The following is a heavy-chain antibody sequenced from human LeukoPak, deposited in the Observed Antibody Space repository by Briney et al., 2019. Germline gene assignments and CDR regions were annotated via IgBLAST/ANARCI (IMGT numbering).Heavy chain of an antibody. CDR1: GYTFTSYG. J-gene: IGHJ3*02. Sequence: GASEKVSCKASGYTFTSYGISWVRQAPGQGLEWMGWISAYNGNTNYAQKLQGRVTMTTDTSTSTAYMELRSLRSDDTAVYYCARGAHPNYDILTGYNDAFDIWGQGTMVTVSS. CDR3: ARGAHPNYDILTGYNDAFDI. CDR2: ISAYNGNT. D-gene: IGHD3-9*01. V-gene: IGHV1-18*01.